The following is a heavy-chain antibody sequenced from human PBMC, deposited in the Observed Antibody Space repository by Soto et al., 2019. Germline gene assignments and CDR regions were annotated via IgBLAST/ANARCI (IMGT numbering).Heavy chain of an antibody. Sequence: QVQLQESGPGLVKPSETLSLTCTVPGGSISGYYWSWIPQPPGKRLECIGYIHYSGTPNYNPSPKSRVTISIDSAKNQFSLRLSSVTAADTAVYYCARRPDYFYYLDVWGIGTTVTVSS. CDR3: ARRPDYFYYLDV. CDR2: IHYSGTP. J-gene: IGHJ6*03. V-gene: IGHV4-59*08. CDR1: GGSISGYY.